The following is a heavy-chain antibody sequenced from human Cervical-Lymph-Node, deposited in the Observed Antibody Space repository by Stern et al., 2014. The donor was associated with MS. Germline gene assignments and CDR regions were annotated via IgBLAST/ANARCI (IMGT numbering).Heavy chain of an antibody. CDR2: IIPMYGTA. Sequence: VQLVESGAEMKKPGSSVKVSCKASGGSFSRYAVNLVRQAPGQRPEWMGGIIPMYGTANYAQEFQGRLTLIADESTSTAYMELISLTSEDTAMYYCAREATAHSGTFDFWGQGTLVTVSS. CDR3: AREATAHSGTFDF. J-gene: IGHJ4*02. V-gene: IGHV1-69*01. CDR1: GGSFSRYA. D-gene: IGHD1-14*01.